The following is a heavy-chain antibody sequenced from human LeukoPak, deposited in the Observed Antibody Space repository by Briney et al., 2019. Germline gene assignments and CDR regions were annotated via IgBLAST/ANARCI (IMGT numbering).Heavy chain of an antibody. CDR3: AKDAEGYSGYDHFYYYYGMDV. Sequence: PGRSLRLSCAASGFTFSSYGMHWVRQAPGKGLEWVAVISYDGSNKYYADSVKGRFTISRDNSKNTLYLQMNSLRAEDTAVYYCAKDAEGYSGYDHFYYYYGMDVWGQGTTVTVSS. V-gene: IGHV3-30*18. CDR2: ISYDGSNK. CDR1: GFTFSSYG. D-gene: IGHD5-12*01. J-gene: IGHJ6*02.